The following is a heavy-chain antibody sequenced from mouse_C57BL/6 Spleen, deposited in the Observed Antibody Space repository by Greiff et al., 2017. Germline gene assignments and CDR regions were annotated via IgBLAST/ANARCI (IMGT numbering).Heavy chain of an antibody. V-gene: IGHV1-61*01. Sequence: QVQLKQPGAELVRPGSSVKLSCKASGYTFTSYWMDWVKQRPGQGLEWIGNIYPSDSETHYNQKFKDKATLTVDKSSSTAYMQLSSLTSEDSAVYYCARSYGPYWYFDVWGTGTTVTVSS. D-gene: IGHD1-1*01. CDR3: ARSYGPYWYFDV. CDR1: GYTFTSYW. J-gene: IGHJ1*03. CDR2: IYPSDSET.